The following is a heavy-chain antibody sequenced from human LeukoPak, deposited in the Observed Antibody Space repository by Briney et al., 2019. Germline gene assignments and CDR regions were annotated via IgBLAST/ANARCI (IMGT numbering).Heavy chain of an antibody. CDR3: ARDHCSGGSCHDAFDI. V-gene: IGHV3-30-3*01. J-gene: IGHJ3*02. CDR2: ISYDGSNK. D-gene: IGHD2-15*01. Sequence: GGSLRLSCAASGFTFSSYAMHWVRQAPGKGLEWVAVISYDGSNKYYADSVKGRFTISRDNSKNTLYLQMNSLRAEDTAVCYCARDHCSGGSCHDAFDIWGQGTMVTVSS. CDR1: GFTFSSYA.